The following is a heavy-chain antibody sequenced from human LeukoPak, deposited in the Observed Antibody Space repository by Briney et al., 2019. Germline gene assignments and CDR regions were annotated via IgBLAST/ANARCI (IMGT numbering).Heavy chain of an antibody. CDR3: VRDWGYDSSGYWQKYFDT. J-gene: IGHJ4*02. CDR1: GFTLSSYA. Sequence: PGGSLRLSCAACGFTLSSYAMHWVRQAPGKGLEGVAVISYDGSNKYYADSVKGRFTISRDNSNNTLNLQMNSLRAEDTAVYYCVRDWGYDSSGYWQKYFDTWGQGTLVTVSS. D-gene: IGHD3-22*01. CDR2: ISYDGSNK. V-gene: IGHV3-30*04.